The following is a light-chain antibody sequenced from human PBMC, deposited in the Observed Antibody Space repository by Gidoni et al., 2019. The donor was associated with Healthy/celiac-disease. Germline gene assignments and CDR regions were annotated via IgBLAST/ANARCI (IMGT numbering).Light chain of an antibody. CDR3: QSYDSSNQV. CDR2: EAN. Sequence: NFMLTQPHSVSESPGKTVTISCTRSSGSIASNYVQWYQQRPGSAPTTVIYEANPRPSGVPDRFSGSIDSSSNSASLTISGLKTEDEADYYCQSYDSSNQVFGGGTKLTVL. V-gene: IGLV6-57*04. J-gene: IGLJ3*02. CDR1: SGSIASNY.